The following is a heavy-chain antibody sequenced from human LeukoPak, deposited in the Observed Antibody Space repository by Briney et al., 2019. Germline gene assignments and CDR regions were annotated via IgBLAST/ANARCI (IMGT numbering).Heavy chain of an antibody. J-gene: IGHJ4*02. D-gene: IGHD2-21*02. Sequence: GRSLRLTCAGSGFTFSSYAMHWVRQAPGKGLEWVAVISYDGSNKYYADSVKGRFTISRDNSKNTLYLQMNSLRAEDTAVYYCAKIAAAYCGGDCYSGAYYFDYWGQGTLVTVSS. V-gene: IGHV3-30*04. CDR2: ISYDGSNK. CDR3: AKIAAAYCGGDCYSGAYYFDY. CDR1: GFTFSSYA.